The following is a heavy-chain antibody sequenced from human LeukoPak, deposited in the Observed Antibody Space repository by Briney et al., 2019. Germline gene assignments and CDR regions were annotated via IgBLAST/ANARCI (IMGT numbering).Heavy chain of an antibody. V-gene: IGHV3-43*01. CDR3: ARGPNRWWVVSRNWGMDV. D-gene: IGHD2-15*01. CDR1: GLSISDNS. J-gene: IGHJ6*02. Sequence: GGSLRLSCAASGLSISDNSMHWVRQAPGKGLEWVSLISWDESTTYYSDSVKGRFTVSRDSSKNSLHLQMNSLRTEDTALYYCARGPNRWWVVSRNWGMDVWGQGTTVTVSS. CDR2: ISWDESTT.